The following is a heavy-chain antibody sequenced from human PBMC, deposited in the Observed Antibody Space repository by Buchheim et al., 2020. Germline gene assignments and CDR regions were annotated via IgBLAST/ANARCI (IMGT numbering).Heavy chain of an antibody. J-gene: IGHJ6*02. CDR2: IKQDGSVK. Sequence: EVQLVESGGGLVHPGGSLRLSCTVSGLTFSNYWMTWVRQAPGKGLEWVANIKQDGSVKGYVDSARGRFTISRDNAKSSLYLQMNSLRAEDTAIYYCAKNGNDDQYNPLDVWGQGTT. V-gene: IGHV3-7*01. D-gene: IGHD1-1*01. CDR3: AKNGNDDQYNPLDV. CDR1: GLTFSNYW.